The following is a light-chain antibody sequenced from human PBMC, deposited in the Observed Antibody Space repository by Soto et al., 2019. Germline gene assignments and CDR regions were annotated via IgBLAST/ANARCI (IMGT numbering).Light chain of an antibody. CDR1: SSDVGGYNY. CDR2: EVS. Sequence: QSALTQPASVSGSPGQSITISCTGTSSDVGGYNYVSWYQQHPGKAPKLIIYEVSNRPSGVSNRFSGSKSGNMASLTISGLQAEDEADYYCHSYTSKSPGVFVTGTKVTVL. V-gene: IGLV2-14*01. J-gene: IGLJ1*01. CDR3: HSYTSKSPGV.